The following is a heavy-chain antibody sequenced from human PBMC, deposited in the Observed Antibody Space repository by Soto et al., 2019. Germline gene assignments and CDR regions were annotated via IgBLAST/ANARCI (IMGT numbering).Heavy chain of an antibody. CDR1: GFTFDDYA. CDR3: AKGYYNLYYFDY. CDR2: ISWNSGSI. V-gene: IGHV3-9*01. J-gene: IGHJ4*02. D-gene: IGHD3-10*01. Sequence: GGSLRLSCAASGFTFDDYAMHWVRQAPGKGLEWVSGISWNSGSIGYADSVKGRFTISRDNAKNSLYLQMNSLRAEDTAVYYCAKGYYNLYYFDYWGQGTLVTVSS.